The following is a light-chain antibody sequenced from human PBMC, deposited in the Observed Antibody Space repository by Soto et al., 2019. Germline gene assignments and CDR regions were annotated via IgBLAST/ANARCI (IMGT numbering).Light chain of an antibody. CDR2: DTS. CDR3: QQYNNWPPIT. V-gene: IGKV3-15*01. J-gene: IGKJ5*01. CDR1: QSVSIK. Sequence: EIVLTQSPGTLSLSPGERATLSCMASQSVSIKLAWYQQKPGQAPRLLIYDTSTRATGIPARFSGSGSGTEFTLTISSLQSEDFAVYYCQQYNNWPPITFGQGTRLEIK.